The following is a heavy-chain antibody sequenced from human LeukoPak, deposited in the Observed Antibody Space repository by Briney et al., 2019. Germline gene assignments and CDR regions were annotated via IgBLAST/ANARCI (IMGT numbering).Heavy chain of an antibody. CDR2: ISYDGSNK. D-gene: IGHD2-2*01. CDR3: ARDPGSSTSGY. J-gene: IGHJ4*02. CDR1: GFTFSSYA. Sequence: PGGSLRLSCAASGFTFSSYAMHWVRQAPGKGLEWVAVISYDGSNKYYADSVKGRFTISRDNSKNTLYLQMNSLRAEDTAVYYCARDPGSSTSGYWGQGTLVTVSS. V-gene: IGHV3-30-3*01.